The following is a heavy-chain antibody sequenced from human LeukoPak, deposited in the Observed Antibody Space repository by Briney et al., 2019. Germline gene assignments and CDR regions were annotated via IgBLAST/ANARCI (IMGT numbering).Heavy chain of an antibody. CDR1: GFTFSNYR. CDR3: ARDSISLGQAFDF. Sequence: GGSLRLSCAASGFTFSNYRMNWVRQAPGKGLEWVSSISSSSSYIYYADSVKGRFTISRDNAKNSLHLQMNSLRAEDMAVYYCARDSISLGQAFDFWGQGTMVTVSS. D-gene: IGHD3-3*02. CDR2: ISSSSSYI. V-gene: IGHV3-21*01. J-gene: IGHJ3*01.